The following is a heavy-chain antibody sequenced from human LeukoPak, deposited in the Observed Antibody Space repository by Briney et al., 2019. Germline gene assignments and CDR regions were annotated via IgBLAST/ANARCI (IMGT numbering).Heavy chain of an antibody. J-gene: IGHJ4*02. CDR1: GDSISSNNYY. V-gene: IGHV4-39*01. D-gene: IGHD2/OR15-2a*01. CDR3: ARRFYGDY. CDR2: IHSSGST. Sequence: PSETLSLTCTVSGDSISSNNYYWGWIRQPPGKGLEWIGSIHSSGSTYYNPSLKSRVTISVDTSKNQFSLKLTSVTAADTAVYYCARRFYGDYWGQGTLVTVSS.